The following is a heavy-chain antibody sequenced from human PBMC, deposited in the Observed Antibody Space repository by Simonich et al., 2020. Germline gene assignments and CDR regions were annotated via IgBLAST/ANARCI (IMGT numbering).Heavy chain of an antibody. CDR1: GYTFTGYY. V-gene: IGHV1-2*02. CDR2: INPNSSGT. J-gene: IGHJ3*02. CDR3: ARGPRWTGDDAFDI. D-gene: IGHD7-27*01. Sequence: QVQLVQSGAEVKKPGASVKVSCKASGYTFTGYYMHWVRQAPGQGLEWMGWINPNSSGTNSAQKFQGRVTMTRDTSISTAYMELSRLRSDATAVYYCARGPRWTGDDAFDIWGQGTMVTVSS.